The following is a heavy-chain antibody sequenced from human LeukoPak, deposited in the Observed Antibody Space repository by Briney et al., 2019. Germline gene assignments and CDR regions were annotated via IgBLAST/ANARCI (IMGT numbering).Heavy chain of an antibody. CDR3: AGAEGIAVAGALFDY. V-gene: IGHV4-38-2*02. D-gene: IGHD6-19*01. Sequence: SETLSLTCTVSGYSISSGYYWGWIRQPPGKGLEWIGSIYHSGSTYYNPSLKSRVTISVDTSKNQFSLNLSSVTAADTAVYYCAGAEGIAVAGALFDYWGQGTLVTVSS. CDR1: GYSISSGYY. J-gene: IGHJ4*02. CDR2: IYHSGST.